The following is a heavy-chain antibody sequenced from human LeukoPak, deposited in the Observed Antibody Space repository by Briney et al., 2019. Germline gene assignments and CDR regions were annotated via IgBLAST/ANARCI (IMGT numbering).Heavy chain of an antibody. Sequence: GVSLSLLCTASIYILRPYYMHWPRQSPGKGLLCVSRINTDGCATIYTDSVKGRVTISRDNDKKTLYLQVNSLRVEYTAVYFCASGLSIYEIDHWGQGTLVTVSS. J-gene: IGHJ4*02. D-gene: IGHD3-16*01. V-gene: IGHV3-74*01. CDR3: ASGLSIYEIDH. CDR1: IYILRPYY. CDR2: INTDGCAT.